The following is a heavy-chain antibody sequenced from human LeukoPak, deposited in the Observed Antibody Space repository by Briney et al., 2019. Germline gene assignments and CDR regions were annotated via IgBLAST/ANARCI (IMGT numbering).Heavy chain of an antibody. V-gene: IGHV1-24*01. J-gene: IGHJ6*03. CDR1: GYTLTELS. CDR2: FDPEDGET. D-gene: IGHD3-10*01. CDR3: ARGPLWFGESSYMDV. Sequence: ASVKVSCKVSGYTLTELSMHWVRQAPGKGLEWMGGFDPEDGETIYAQKFQGRVTMTEDTSTDTAYMELSSLRSDDTAVYYCARGPLWFGESSYMDVWGKGTTVIVSS.